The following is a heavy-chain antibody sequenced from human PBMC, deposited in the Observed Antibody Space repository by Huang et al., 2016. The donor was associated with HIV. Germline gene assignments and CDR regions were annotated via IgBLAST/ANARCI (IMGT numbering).Heavy chain of an antibody. CDR3: ARDTYYTDIWMRNDASFL. J-gene: IGHJ3*01. Sequence: QVQLVQSGGEVKQPGASVRVSCTASGYDFGSYGKSGVRHADGERLEVLGCIGSDSRETKKENKFQRIVSMTTDRYANRTCMGLRRVRYDDTTVNYCARDTYYTDIWMRNDASFLWGQGTMITVYS. D-gene: IGHD3-22*01. CDR1: GYDFGSYG. CDR2: IGSDSRET. V-gene: IGHV1-18*01.